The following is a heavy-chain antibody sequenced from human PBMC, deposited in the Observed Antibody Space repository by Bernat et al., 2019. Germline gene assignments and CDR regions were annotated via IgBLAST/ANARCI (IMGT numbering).Heavy chain of an antibody. V-gene: IGHV1-46*01. Sequence: QEQLVQSGAEVKNPGASVRLSCKASGYTFSSYYMHWVRQAPGQGLEWMGISRPSGGSTTYAQRFQGRVTMTRDTSTSTANMELSGLTSEDTAVYYCARKRDYSYGMDVWGQGTTVTVSS. CDR3: ARKRDYSYGMDV. CDR1: GYTFSSYY. J-gene: IGHJ6*02. CDR2: SRPSGGST.